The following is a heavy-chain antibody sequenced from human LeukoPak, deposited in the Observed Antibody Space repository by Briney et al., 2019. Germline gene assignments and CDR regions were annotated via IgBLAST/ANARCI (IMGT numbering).Heavy chain of an antibody. V-gene: IGHV1-2*02. CDR2: INPNSGGT. J-gene: IGHJ1*01. CDR1: GYTFTDYN. CDR3: ARGPATQGVRH. Sequence: GASVKVSCKASGYTFTDYNIHWVRQAPGQGLEWMGWINPNSGGTSYAQKFQGRVTMTRDTSISTAYMELSRLRSDDTAVYYCARGPATQGVRHWGQGTLVTVSS. D-gene: IGHD1-1*01.